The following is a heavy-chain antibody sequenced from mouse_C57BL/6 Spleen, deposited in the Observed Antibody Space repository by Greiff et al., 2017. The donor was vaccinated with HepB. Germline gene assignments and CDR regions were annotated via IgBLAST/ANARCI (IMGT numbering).Heavy chain of an antibody. D-gene: IGHD2-3*01. V-gene: IGHV2-2*01. CDR3: ARKRGDGYAYAMDY. CDR1: GFSLTSYG. J-gene: IGHJ4*01. Sequence: VQLQQSGPGLVQPSQSLSITCTVSGFSLTSYGVHWVRQSPGKGLEWLGVIWSGGSTDYNAAFISRLSISKDNSKSQVFFKMNSLQADATAIYYSARKRGDGYAYAMDYWGQGTSVTVSS. CDR2: IWSGGST.